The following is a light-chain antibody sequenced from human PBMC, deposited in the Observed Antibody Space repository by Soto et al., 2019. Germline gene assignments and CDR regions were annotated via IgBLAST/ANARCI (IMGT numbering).Light chain of an antibody. CDR2: DVS. CDR3: SSYTSSSVV. V-gene: IGLV2-14*01. J-gene: IGLJ2*01. CDR1: SSDVGGYNY. Sequence: QSALTQPASVSGSPGQSITISCTGTSSDVGGYNYVSWYQQHPGKAPKLMIYDVSNRPSGVSNRFSGSKSGNTASLTISGLQAEDGADYYCSSYTSSSVVFGEGTKLTVL.